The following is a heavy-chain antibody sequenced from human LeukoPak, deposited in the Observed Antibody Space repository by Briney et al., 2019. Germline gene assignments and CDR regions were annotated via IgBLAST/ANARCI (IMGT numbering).Heavy chain of an antibody. J-gene: IGHJ5*02. V-gene: IGHV3-23*01. D-gene: IGHD4-17*01. CDR1: GFTFSSYA. Sequence: GGSLRLSWAAAGFTFSSYAMSWVRQAPGKGLEWVSAISGSGGNTYYADSGKGRFTISRDNSKNTLYLQMNSLRAEDTAVYYCARDGGLESDGDYVFSDWFDPWGQGTLVTVSS. CDR2: ISGSGGNT. CDR3: ARDGGLESDGDYVFSDWFDP.